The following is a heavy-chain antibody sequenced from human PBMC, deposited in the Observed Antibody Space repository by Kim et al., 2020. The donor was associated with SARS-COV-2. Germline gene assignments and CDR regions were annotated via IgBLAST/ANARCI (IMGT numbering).Heavy chain of an antibody. CDR1: GGTFSSYA. V-gene: IGHV1-69*13. Sequence: SVKVSCKASGGTFSSYAISWVRQAPGQGLEWMGGIIPIFGTANYAQKFQGRVTITADESTSTAYMELSSLRSEDTAVYYCASWGATTSMAVDFWGQGTLVTVSS. J-gene: IGHJ4*02. D-gene: IGHD1-26*01. CDR3: ASWGATTSMAVDF. CDR2: IIPIFGTA.